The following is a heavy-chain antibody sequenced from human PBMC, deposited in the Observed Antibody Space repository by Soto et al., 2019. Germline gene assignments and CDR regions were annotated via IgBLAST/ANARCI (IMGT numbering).Heavy chain of an antibody. Sequence: QVQLVESGGGVVQAGRSLRLSCAASGFTFSSYAMHWVRQAPGKGLEWVAVISYDGSNKYYADSVKGRFTISRANSKNALYLQMNSLRAEDTAVYYCARGGKGGGTVTRPPYYYGMDVWGQGTTVTVSS. D-gene: IGHD4-17*01. J-gene: IGHJ6*02. V-gene: IGHV3-30-3*01. CDR1: GFTFSSYA. CDR3: ARGGKGGGTVTRPPYYYGMDV. CDR2: ISYDGSNK.